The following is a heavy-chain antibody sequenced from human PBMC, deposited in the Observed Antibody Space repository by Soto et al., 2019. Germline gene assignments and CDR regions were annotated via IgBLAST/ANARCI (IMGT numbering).Heavy chain of an antibody. CDR3: ARSIVVVTALDY. D-gene: IGHD2-21*02. CDR1: VYTFTSYG. V-gene: IGHV1-18*01. CDR2: ISAYTGNT. J-gene: IGHJ4*02. Sequence: ASVKVSCMASVYTFTSYGISWVRQAPGQGLAWMGWISAYTGNTNYAQKLQGRVTMTTDTSTSPAYMERSSLRSADTAVYYCARSIVVVTALDYWGQGTLVTAAS.